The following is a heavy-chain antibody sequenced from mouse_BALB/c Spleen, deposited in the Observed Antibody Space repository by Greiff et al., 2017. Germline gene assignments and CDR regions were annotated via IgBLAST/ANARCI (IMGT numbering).Heavy chain of an antibody. J-gene: IGHJ1*01. D-gene: IGHD1-1*01. Sequence: VQLQQSGTVLARPGASVKMSCKASGYSFTSYWMHWVKQRPGQGLEWIGAIYPGNSDTSYNQKFKGKAKLTAVTSASTAYMELSSLTNEDSAVYYCTRNTEWGYWYFDVWGAGTTVTVSS. CDR2: IYPGNSDT. V-gene: IGHV1-5*01. CDR3: TRNTEWGYWYFDV. CDR1: GYSFTSYW.